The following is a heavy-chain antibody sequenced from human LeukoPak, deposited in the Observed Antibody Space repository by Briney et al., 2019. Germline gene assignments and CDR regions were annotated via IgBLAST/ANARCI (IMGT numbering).Heavy chain of an antibody. J-gene: IGHJ3*02. Sequence: KPSETLSLTCTVSGGSISSSSYYWGWIRQPPGKGLERIGSIYYSGSTYYNPSLKSRVTISVDTSKNQFSLKLSSVTAADTAVYYCARRFYYDTGAFDIWGQGTMVTVSS. CDR2: IYYSGST. CDR1: GGSISSSSYY. V-gene: IGHV4-39*01. D-gene: IGHD3-22*01. CDR3: ARRFYYDTGAFDI.